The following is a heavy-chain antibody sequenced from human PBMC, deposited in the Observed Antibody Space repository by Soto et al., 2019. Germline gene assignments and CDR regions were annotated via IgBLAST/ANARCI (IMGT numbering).Heavy chain of an antibody. D-gene: IGHD5-12*01. CDR2: IRGNGDPP. J-gene: IGHJ4*02. V-gene: IGHV3-64D*06. CDR3: VKSRGGNNFDFFD. CDR1: GFTFSGYA. Sequence: GGSLRLSCSASGFTFSGYAMHWVRQAPGKGLEYVSGIRGNGDPPFYADSVKGRFTISRDNSKNTLYLQMSSLSADDTADYYCVKSRGGNNFDFFDWGQGALVTVSS.